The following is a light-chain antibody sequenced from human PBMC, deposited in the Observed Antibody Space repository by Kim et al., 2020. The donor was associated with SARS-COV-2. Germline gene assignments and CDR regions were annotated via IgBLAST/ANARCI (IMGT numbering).Light chain of an antibody. CDR1: KLGAKH. CDR2: EDY. Sequence: VSPGQTASITCSGDKLGAKHAWWYQQKSGQSPALVIYEDYKRPSGIPERFSGSNSGNTATLTISGTQTMDEADYYCQAWDNNIVIFGGGTQLTVL. J-gene: IGLJ2*01. CDR3: QAWDNNIVI. V-gene: IGLV3-1*01.